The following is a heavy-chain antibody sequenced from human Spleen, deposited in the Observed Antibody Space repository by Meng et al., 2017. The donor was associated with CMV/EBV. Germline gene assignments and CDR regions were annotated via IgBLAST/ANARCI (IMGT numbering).Heavy chain of an antibody. V-gene: IGHV1-18*01. D-gene: IGHD1-26*01. J-gene: IGHJ4*02. CDR2: ISAYNGNT. Sequence: ASVKVSCKASGFTFDSHGFTWVRQAPGQGLQWMGWISAYNGNTNYAQKVQGRVTMTTDTSTSTAYMELRSLRTDDTAVYYCARRPLSVGGTSVDYWGQGTLVTVSS. CDR1: GFTFDSHG. CDR3: ARRPLSVGGTSVDY.